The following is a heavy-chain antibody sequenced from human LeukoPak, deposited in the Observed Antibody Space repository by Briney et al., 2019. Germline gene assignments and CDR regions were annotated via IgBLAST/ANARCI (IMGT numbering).Heavy chain of an antibody. V-gene: IGHV4-39*01. CDR2: IYYSGST. D-gene: IGHD2-2*01. Sequence: SETLSLTCTVSGGSISSSSYYWGWIRQPPGKGLEWIGSIYYSGSTYYNLSLKSRVTISVDTSKNQFSLKLSSVTAADTAVYYCARGEWDIVVVPAPFQHWGQGTLVTVSS. CDR3: ARGEWDIVVVPAPFQH. J-gene: IGHJ1*01. CDR1: GGSISSSSYY.